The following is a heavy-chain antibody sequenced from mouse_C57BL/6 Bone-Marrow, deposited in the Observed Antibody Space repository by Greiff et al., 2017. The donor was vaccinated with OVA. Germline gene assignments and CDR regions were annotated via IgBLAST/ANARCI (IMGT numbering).Heavy chain of an antibody. V-gene: IGHV1-78*01. CDR2: IYPRDGST. J-gene: IGHJ2*01. CDR1: GYTFTDHT. CDR3: ARNYYGSHFDY. Sequence: VKLMESDAELVKPGASVKISCKVSGYTFTDHTIHWMKQRPEQGLEWIGYIYPRDGSTKYNEKFKGKATLTADKSSSTAYMQLNSLTTEDSAVYFCARNYYGSHFDYWGQGTTLTVSS. D-gene: IGHD1-1*01.